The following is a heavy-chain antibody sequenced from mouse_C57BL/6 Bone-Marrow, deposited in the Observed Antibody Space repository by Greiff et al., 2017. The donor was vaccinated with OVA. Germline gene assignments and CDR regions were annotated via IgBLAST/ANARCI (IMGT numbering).Heavy chain of an antibody. J-gene: IGHJ3*01. CDR1: GYTFTSYW. CDR3: TRAAQGQFAD. D-gene: IGHD6-1*01. V-gene: IGHV1-69*01. Sequence: QVQLQQPGAELVMPGASVKLSCKASGYTFTSYWMHWVKQRPGQGLEWIGEIDPSDGYTNYNQKFKGKATLTVDKSSSTAYMQLSSLTSEDSAVYYCTRAAQGQFADWGTGTLVTVSA. CDR2: IDPSDGYT.